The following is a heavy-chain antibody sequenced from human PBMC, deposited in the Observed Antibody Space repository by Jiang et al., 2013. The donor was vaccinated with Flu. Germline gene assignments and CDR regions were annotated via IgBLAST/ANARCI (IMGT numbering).Heavy chain of an antibody. J-gene: IGHJ4*02. CDR2: LLYDGTNK. V-gene: IGHV3-30-3*01. CDR1: GFALSGHA. Sequence: AASGFALSGHAMHWVRQAPGKGLEWVAVLLYDGTNKYADSVMGRFTISRDNSKNTLFLQMNNLRSEDTAFYFCAKANDLDSWGQGTLVTVSS. CDR3: AKANDLDS.